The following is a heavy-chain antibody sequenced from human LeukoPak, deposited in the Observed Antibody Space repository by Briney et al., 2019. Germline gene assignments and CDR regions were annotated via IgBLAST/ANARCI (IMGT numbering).Heavy chain of an antibody. Sequence: ASVKASCKTSGYTFTGYYIHWVRQAPGQGLEWLGRIDPNSGGTSYAHNFQGRVTITRDKSISIAYMDLRSLTSDYTAVYYCARDSRVSGDYWGQGTLVTVSS. J-gene: IGHJ4*02. CDR2: IDPNSGGT. CDR1: GYTFTGYY. V-gene: IGHV1-2*06. CDR3: ARDSRVSGDY. D-gene: IGHD2-2*01.